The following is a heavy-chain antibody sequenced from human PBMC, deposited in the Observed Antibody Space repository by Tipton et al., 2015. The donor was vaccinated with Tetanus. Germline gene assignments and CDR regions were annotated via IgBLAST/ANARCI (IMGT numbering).Heavy chain of an antibody. CDR2: VSSSGNS. V-gene: IGHV4-4*07. D-gene: IGHD2-2*01. CDR1: GGSVSSYY. Sequence: TLSLTCTVSGGSVSSYYWTWFRQPPWKRLEWIGFVSSSGNSNYSPSLTGRVSMSLDTSKQQFSLSLTSATAADTAVYYCARGWSECSSWSCSPFDSWGQGTLVTVSS. CDR3: ARGWSECSSWSCSPFDS. J-gene: IGHJ4*02.